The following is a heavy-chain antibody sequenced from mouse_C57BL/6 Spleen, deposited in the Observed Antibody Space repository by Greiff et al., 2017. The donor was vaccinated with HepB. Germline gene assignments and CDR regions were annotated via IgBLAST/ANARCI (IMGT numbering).Heavy chain of an antibody. CDR2: IDPSDSYT. J-gene: IGHJ4*01. CDR1: GYTFTSYW. V-gene: IGHV1-59*01. Sequence: QVQLQQPGAELVRPGTSVKLSCKASGYTFTSYWMHWVKQRPGQGLEWIGVIDPSDSYTNYNQKFKGKATLTVDTSSSTAYMQLSSLTSEDSAVYYCAHYASYAMDYWGQGTSVTVSS. CDR3: AHYASYAMDY. D-gene: IGHD1-1*01.